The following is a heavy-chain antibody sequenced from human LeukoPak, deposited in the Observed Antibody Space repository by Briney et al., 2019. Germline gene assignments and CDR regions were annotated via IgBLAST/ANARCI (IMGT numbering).Heavy chain of an antibody. V-gene: IGHV3-13*04. CDR2: SGTVGDT. D-gene: IGHD2-2*01. Sequence: PGRSLRLSCAASGFTSSAYDMHWVRQITGGGLEWVSTSGTVGDTFYSDSVKGRFTFSRENAKNSVHLQMNSLRVEDSAIYFCVRAAMPYIINGRRFDYWGQGTLVTVSS. J-gene: IGHJ4*02. CDR1: GFTSSAYD. CDR3: VRAAMPYIINGRRFDY.